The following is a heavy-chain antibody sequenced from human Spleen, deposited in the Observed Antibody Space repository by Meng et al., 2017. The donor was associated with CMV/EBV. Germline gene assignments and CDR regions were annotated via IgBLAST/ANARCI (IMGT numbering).Heavy chain of an antibody. CDR3: AREEVGELSDDYYGMDV. V-gene: IGHV3-72*01. Sequence: GESLKISCAASGFTFSDHYMDWVRQAPGKGLEWVGRTRNKPNSYTTEYAASVKGRFTISRDDSKNSLYLQMNSLRAEDTAVYYCAREEVGELSDDYYGMDVWGQGTTVTVSS. J-gene: IGHJ6*02. CDR1: GFTFSDHY. D-gene: IGHD3-10*01. CDR2: TRNKPNSYTT.